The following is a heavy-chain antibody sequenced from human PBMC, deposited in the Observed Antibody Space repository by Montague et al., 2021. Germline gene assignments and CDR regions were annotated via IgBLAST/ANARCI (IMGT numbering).Heavy chain of an antibody. J-gene: IGHJ4*02. D-gene: IGHD3-10*01. CDR2: VRHIGST. CDR1: GGSLSEYY. V-gene: IGHV4-34*01. CDR3: VSDRGPFDY. Sequence: SETLSLTCGVYGGSLSEYYWTWIRQSPEKGLEWIGEVRHIGSTNYNPSLKSRVTMSVDKSKNQFSLKLRSVTAADTAVYYCVSDRGPFDYWGQGTVVTVSS.